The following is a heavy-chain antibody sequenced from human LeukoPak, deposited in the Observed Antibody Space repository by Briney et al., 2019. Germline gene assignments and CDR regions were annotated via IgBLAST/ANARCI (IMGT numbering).Heavy chain of an antibody. Sequence: PSETLSLTCTVSGGSIRSYYWSWIRQPPGKGLEWIGYIYYSGIANYNPSLKSRVTISVDTSKNQFSLKLSSVTAADTAVDYCARDRESAAANDWTYFFDYWGQGTLVTVSS. CDR1: GGSIRSYY. CDR2: IYYSGIA. J-gene: IGHJ4*02. D-gene: IGHD6-13*01. CDR3: ARDRESAAANDWTYFFDY. V-gene: IGHV4-59*01.